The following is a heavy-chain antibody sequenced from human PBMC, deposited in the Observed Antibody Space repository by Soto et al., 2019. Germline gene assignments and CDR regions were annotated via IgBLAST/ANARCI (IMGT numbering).Heavy chain of an antibody. CDR1: GGSISSYY. D-gene: IGHD1-26*01. V-gene: IGHV4-59*01. J-gene: IGHJ3*02. CDR2: IYYSGST. Sequence: QVQLQESGPGLVKPSETLSLTCTVSGGSISSYYWSWIRQPPGKGLEWIGDIYYSGSTNYNPSLNSRVTISVDTSKPQCALKLSSVTAADTAVYYCARDAIVGATTWAFDIWGQGTMVTVSS. CDR3: ARDAIVGATTWAFDI.